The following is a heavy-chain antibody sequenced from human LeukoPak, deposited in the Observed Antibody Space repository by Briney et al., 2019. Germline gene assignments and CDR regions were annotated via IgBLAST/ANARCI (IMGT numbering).Heavy chain of an antibody. CDR1: GYTFTGYY. D-gene: IGHD3-22*01. J-gene: IGHJ3*02. Sequence: ASVKVSCKASGYTFTGYYMHWVRQAPGQGLEWMGWINTNSGGTNYAQKFQGRVTMTRDTSISTAYMELSRLRSDDTAVYYCARDLGYYYDSSGYYPYAFDIWGQGTMVTVSS. CDR2: INTNSGGT. V-gene: IGHV1-2*02. CDR3: ARDLGYYYDSSGYYPYAFDI.